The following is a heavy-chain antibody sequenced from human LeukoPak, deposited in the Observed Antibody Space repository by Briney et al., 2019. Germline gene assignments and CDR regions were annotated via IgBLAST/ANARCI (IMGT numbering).Heavy chain of an antibody. CDR2: IIPILGIA. J-gene: IGHJ5*02. Sequence: SVKVSCKASGGTFSSYAISWVRQAPGQGLEWMGRIIPILGIANYAQKFQGKVTITADKSTNTAYMELSSLRSEDTAMYYCARVYCSRTSCYNWFDPWGQGTLVTVSS. D-gene: IGHD2-2*01. V-gene: IGHV1-69*04. CDR3: ARVYCSRTSCYNWFDP. CDR1: GGTFSSYA.